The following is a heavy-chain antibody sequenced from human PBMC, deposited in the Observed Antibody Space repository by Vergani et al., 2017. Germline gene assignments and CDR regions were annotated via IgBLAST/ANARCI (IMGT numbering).Heavy chain of an antibody. CDR3: ARDKVVVAASVLGRNWFDP. J-gene: IGHJ5*02. D-gene: IGHD2-15*01. Sequence: QVQLVQSGAEVKKPGASVRLSCKTSGYTFTSYYIHWVRQAPGQGLEWMGIINPSDGFTNYAQNFQGRFTMTRDTSTSTIYMELSSLRSEDTAVYYCARDKVVVAASVLGRNWFDPWGQGTLVTVSS. V-gene: IGHV1-46*01. CDR1: GYTFTSYY. CDR2: INPSDGFT.